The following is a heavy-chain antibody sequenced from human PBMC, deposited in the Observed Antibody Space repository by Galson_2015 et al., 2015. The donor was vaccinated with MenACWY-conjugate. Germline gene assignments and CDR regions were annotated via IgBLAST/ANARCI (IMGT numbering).Heavy chain of an antibody. J-gene: IGHJ6*03. CDR1: GGTFSSYA. CDR2: IIPIFGTA. V-gene: IGHV1-69*13. CDR3: ARVPRIMGAITAGRPSYYYYMDV. D-gene: IGHD5-12*01. Sequence: SVKVSCKASGGTFSSYAISWVRQAPGQGLEWMGGIIPIFGTANYAQKFQGRVTITADESTSTAYMELSSLRSEDTAVYYRARVPRIMGAITAGRPSYYYYMDVWGKGTTVTVSS.